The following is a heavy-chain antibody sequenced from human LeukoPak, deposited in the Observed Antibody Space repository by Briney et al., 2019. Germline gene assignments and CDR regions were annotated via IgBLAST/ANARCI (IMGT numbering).Heavy chain of an antibody. CDR3: AKDSTRLIVRGWYFDL. J-gene: IGHJ2*01. Sequence: PGGSLRLSCAASGFTFSSYAMSWVRQAPGKGLEWLSLISADGGHIYYADSVKGRFTISRDNSKNSLYLQMNSLRTEDTALYYCAKDSTRLIVRGWYFDLWGRGTLVTVSS. V-gene: IGHV3-43*02. D-gene: IGHD3-22*01. CDR2: ISADGGHI. CDR1: GFTFSSYA.